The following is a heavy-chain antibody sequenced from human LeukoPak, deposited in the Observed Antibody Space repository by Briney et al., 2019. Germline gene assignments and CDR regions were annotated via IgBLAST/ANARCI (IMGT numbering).Heavy chain of an antibody. CDR3: ARDFPYCSGGSCSYYFDY. J-gene: IGHJ4*02. Sequence: SETLSLTCSVSGGSISSYYWSWIRQPPGKGLEWIGYIYHSGSTVYNPSLKSRVTLSLDTSKNQFSLKLSSVTAADTAVYYCARDFPYCSGGSCSYYFDYWGQGTLVTVSS. D-gene: IGHD2-15*01. CDR2: IYHSGST. CDR1: GGSISSYY. V-gene: IGHV4-59*12.